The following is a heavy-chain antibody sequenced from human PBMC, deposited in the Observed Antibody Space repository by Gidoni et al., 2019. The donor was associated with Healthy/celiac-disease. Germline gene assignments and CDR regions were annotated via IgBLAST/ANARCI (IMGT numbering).Heavy chain of an antibody. V-gene: IGHV4-34*01. CDR1: GGSFSGYY. Sequence: QVQLQQWGAGLLKPSETLSLTCAVYGGSFSGYYWSWLRQPPGKGLEWIGEINHSGSTNYNPSLKSRVTKSVDTSKNQFSLKLSSVTSADTAVYYCARGRYCSGGSCSKRGYYYYGMDVWGQGTTVTVSS. CDR3: ARGRYCSGGSCSKRGYYYYGMDV. CDR2: INHSGST. J-gene: IGHJ6*02. D-gene: IGHD2-15*01.